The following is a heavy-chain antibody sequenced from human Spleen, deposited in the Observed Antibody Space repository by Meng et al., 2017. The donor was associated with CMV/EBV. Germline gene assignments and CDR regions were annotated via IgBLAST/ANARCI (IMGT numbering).Heavy chain of an antibody. CDR1: TGNW. Sequence: TGNWIAWVRQMRGKGLEWMGSIFPGDSDTTSSPSFQGQVTISADKSISTAYLQWSSLQASDTAMYYCARLDYLDSSGYYSRYHWFDPWGQGALVTVSS. CDR2: IFPGDSDT. D-gene: IGHD3-22*01. CDR3: ARLDYLDSSGYYSRYHWFDP. V-gene: IGHV5-51*01. J-gene: IGHJ5*02.